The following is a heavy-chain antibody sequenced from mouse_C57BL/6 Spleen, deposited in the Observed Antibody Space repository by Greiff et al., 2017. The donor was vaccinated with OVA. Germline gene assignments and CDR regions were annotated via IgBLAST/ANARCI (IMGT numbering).Heavy chain of an antibody. Sequence: EVMLVESGGGLVQPGGSLKLSCAASGFTFSDYYMYWVRQTPEKRLEWVAYISNGGGSTYYPDTVKGRFTISRDNAKNTLYLQMSRLKSEDTAMYYCARGGFLDYWGQGTTLTVSS. J-gene: IGHJ2*01. CDR1: GFTFSDYY. CDR2: ISNGGGST. V-gene: IGHV5-12*01. CDR3: ARGGFLDY.